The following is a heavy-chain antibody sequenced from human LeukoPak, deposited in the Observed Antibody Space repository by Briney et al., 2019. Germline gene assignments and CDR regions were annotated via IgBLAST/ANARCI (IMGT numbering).Heavy chain of an antibody. V-gene: IGHV3-48*03. CDR3: ARDAIGSGSPDY. J-gene: IGHJ4*02. D-gene: IGHD3-10*01. Sequence: GGSLSLSCAASGFTFSSYEMNWVRQAPGKGLEWGSYISSSNSTIYYADSVKGRFTISRDNAKNSLYLQMNSLRAEDTAVYYCARDAIGSGSPDYWGQGTLVTVSS. CDR1: GFTFSSYE. CDR2: ISSSNSTI.